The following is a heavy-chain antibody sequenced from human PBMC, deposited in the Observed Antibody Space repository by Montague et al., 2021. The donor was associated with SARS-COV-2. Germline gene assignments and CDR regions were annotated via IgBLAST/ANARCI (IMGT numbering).Heavy chain of an antibody. CDR2: TNYRSKWTS. CDR3: VRVTGSAQAGFDA. Sequence: CAISGDSVCSNTVARNWIRQSPSGGPGWLGVTNYRSKWTSDYATSVEGRISIDPDTSKNQFFLHLRSVTPEETGVYYCVRVTGSAQAGFDAWGQGTLVTVPS. J-gene: IGHJ4*02. V-gene: IGHV6-1*01. CDR1: GDSVCSNTVA. D-gene: IGHD3-16*01.